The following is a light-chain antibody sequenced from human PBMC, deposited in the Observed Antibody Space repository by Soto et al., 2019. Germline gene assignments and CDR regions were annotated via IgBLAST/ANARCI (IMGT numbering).Light chain of an antibody. V-gene: IGKV1-5*01. CDR3: QQYHSYWT. J-gene: IGKJ1*01. Sequence: DIQMTQSPSTLSGSVGDRVTITCRASQTISSWLAWYQQKPGKAPKLLIYAASSLQSGVPSRFSGSGSGTDFTLTISSLQTDDFSTYYCQQYHSYWTFGQGTKVDIK. CDR1: QTISSW. CDR2: AAS.